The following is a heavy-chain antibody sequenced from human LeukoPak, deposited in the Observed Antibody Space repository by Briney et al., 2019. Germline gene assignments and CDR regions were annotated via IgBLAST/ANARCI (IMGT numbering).Heavy chain of an antibody. CDR2: VKSDVST. V-gene: IGHV3-74*01. D-gene: IGHD3-22*01. Sequence: PGGSLRLSCAAAGFTFSSYWMHWVRQAPGKGLGWVSRVKSDVSTNYADSVKGRFTISRDNAKNTLSLQMNSLRAEDTGVYYCARAPSEIGGYYPEYFRHWGQGTLVTVSS. CDR3: ARAPSEIGGYYPEYFRH. J-gene: IGHJ1*01. CDR1: GFTFSSYW.